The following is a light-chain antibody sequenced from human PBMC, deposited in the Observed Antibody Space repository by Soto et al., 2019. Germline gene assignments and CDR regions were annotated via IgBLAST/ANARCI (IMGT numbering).Light chain of an antibody. CDR1: SGDVGAYNY. CDR3: CSYADTYTYI. Sequence: QSALTQPSSVSGSPGQSVTISCTGNSGDVGAYNYIYWYQQHTGKAPKFLIYDVNKRPSGVPDRFFGSKSGNTASLTISGRQPEDEADYYCCSYADTYTYIYVPGTKITVL. CDR2: DVN. J-gene: IGLJ1*01. V-gene: IGLV2-11*01.